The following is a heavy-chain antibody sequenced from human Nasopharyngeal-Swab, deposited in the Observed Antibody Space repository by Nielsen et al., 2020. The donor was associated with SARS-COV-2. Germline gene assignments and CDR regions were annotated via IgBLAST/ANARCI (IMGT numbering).Heavy chain of an antibody. D-gene: IGHD3-3*01. CDR1: GFTFTNAW. CDR2: IKSKTDGGTT. V-gene: IGHV3-15*01. J-gene: IGHJ4*02. CDR3: TTDPGITIFGVAQYYFDY. Sequence: AGSLTPSCAASGFTFTNAWMSWVRQAPGKGLEWVGRIKSKTDGGTTDYAAPVKGRFTITRDDSKNTLYLQMNSLKTEDTAVYYCTTDPGITIFGVAQYYFDYWGQGTLVTVSS.